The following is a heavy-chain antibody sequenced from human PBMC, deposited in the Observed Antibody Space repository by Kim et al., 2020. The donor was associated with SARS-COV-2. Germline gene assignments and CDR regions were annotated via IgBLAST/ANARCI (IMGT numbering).Heavy chain of an antibody. J-gene: IGHJ4*02. Sequence: TIYYADAVKGRFTVSIDNAKNSLFLQMNSLRVEDTAVYYCVREEWVRMDFWGQGTLVTVSS. CDR2: TI. CDR3: VREEWVRMDF. V-gene: IGHV3-48*03. D-gene: IGHD3-3*01.